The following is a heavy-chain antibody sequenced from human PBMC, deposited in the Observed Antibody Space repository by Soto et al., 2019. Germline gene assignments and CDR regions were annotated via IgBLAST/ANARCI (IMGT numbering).Heavy chain of an antibody. Sequence: PGGSLRLSCAASGFTFSSYAMSWVRQAPGKGLEWVSAISGSGGSTYYADSVKGRFTISRDNSKNTLYLQMNSLRAEDTAVYYCAKIARSYYYDSSGYPKWGQGTLVTVSS. CDR1: GFTFSSYA. J-gene: IGHJ4*02. CDR2: ISGSGGST. CDR3: AKIARSYYYDSSGYPK. D-gene: IGHD3-22*01. V-gene: IGHV3-23*01.